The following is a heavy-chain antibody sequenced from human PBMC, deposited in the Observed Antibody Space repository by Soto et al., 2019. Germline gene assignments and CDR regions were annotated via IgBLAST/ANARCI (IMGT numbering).Heavy chain of an antibody. D-gene: IGHD6-13*01. J-gene: IGHJ4*02. CDR1: GGSVSSNSYS. Sequence: SETLSLTCTVSGGSVSSNSYSWGWIRQSPGKGLEWIGTIYSTENTYYNPSLLSRVSISVDTSKNQLSLKLSSVTAADTAVYYCARREYSNSWHFDYWGQGTLVTVSS. V-gene: IGHV4-39*07. CDR2: IYSTENT. CDR3: ARREYSNSWHFDY.